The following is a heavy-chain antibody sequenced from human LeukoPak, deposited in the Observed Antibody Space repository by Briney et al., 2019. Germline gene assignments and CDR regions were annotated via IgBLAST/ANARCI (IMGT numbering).Heavy chain of an antibody. CDR1: GFTFDDYA. D-gene: IGHD3-10*01. CDR2: IYSGGST. CDR3: ARDITY. Sequence: GGSLRLSCAASGFTFDDYAMHWVRQAPGKGLEWVSVIYSGGSTYYADSVKGRFTISRDNSKNTLYLQMNSLGAEDTAVYYCARDITYWGHGTLVTVSS. V-gene: IGHV3-53*01. J-gene: IGHJ4*01.